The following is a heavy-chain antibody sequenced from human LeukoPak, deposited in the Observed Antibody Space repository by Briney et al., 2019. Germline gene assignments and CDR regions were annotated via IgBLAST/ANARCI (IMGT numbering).Heavy chain of an antibody. CDR1: GFIFSSYA. CDR3: DPHDSSSHF. CDR2: ISSDGSNK. J-gene: IGHJ4*02. Sequence: GGSLRLSCAASGFIFSSYAMHWVRQAPGKGLEWVAFISSDGSNKYYADSVKGRFTISRDNSKNTLYPQMNSLGDEDTAVYYCDPHDSSSHFWGQGTLVTVSS. D-gene: IGHD6-6*01. V-gene: IGHV3-30-3*01.